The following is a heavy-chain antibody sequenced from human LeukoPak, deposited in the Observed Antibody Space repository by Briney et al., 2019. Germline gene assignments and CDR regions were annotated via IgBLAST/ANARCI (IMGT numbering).Heavy chain of an antibody. Sequence: GGSLRLSRAASGFTFSDYYMSWIRQAPGKGLEWVSYISSSGTTIYYADSVKGRFTISRDNAKNSLYLQMNSLRAEDTAVYYCARVSGSDYYFDYWGQGTLVTVSS. CDR2: ISSSGTTI. CDR3: ARVSGSDYYFDY. V-gene: IGHV3-11*01. D-gene: IGHD1-26*01. CDR1: GFTFSDYY. J-gene: IGHJ4*02.